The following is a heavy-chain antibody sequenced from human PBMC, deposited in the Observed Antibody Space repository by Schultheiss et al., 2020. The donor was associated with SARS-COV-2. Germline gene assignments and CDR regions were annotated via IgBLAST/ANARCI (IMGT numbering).Heavy chain of an antibody. CDR2: ISYDGSNN. V-gene: IGHV3-30*03. Sequence: GGSLRLSCAASGFTFSDYAMYWVRQAPGKGLEWVAVISYDGSNNYYADSVKGRFTISRDNSKNTLYLQMNSLRAEDTAVYYCARDPPVVVVGDGFDPWGQGTLVTVSS. CDR1: GFTFSDYA. J-gene: IGHJ5*02. CDR3: ARDPPVVVVGDGFDP. D-gene: IGHD2-15*01.